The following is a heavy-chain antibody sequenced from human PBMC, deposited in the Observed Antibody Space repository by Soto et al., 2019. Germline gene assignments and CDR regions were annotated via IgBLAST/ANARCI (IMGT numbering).Heavy chain of an antibody. CDR2: ISGRADAT. V-gene: IGHV3-23*01. Sequence: EVQLLESGGGLVQPGGSLGLSCAASGFTFTSFALSWAGQAPGKGLEWVSAISGRADATDYADSVKGRFTISRDNSKNTLYLQMNSLRAEDTAVYYCAGPGYSSQDYWGQGTQVTVSS. D-gene: IGHD5-18*01. CDR3: AGPGYSSQDY. J-gene: IGHJ4*02. CDR1: GFTFTSFA.